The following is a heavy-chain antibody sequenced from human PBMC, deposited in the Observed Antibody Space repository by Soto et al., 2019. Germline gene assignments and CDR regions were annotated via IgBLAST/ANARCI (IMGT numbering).Heavy chain of an antibody. Sequence: QVQLVESGGGVVQPGTSLRLSCAASGFSFSSYDIHWVRQAPGKGLEWVAVIWYDGSNKYYADSVKGRFIISRDNSKNTLYLQMNSLRADVTAVYYCARGYSSSRDLGYWGQGTLVTVSS. J-gene: IGHJ4*02. CDR3: ARGYSSSRDLGY. CDR1: GFSFSSYD. V-gene: IGHV3-33*01. CDR2: IWYDGSNK. D-gene: IGHD6-13*01.